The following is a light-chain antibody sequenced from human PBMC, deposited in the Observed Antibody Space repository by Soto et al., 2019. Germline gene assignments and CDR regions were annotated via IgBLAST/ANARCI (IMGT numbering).Light chain of an antibody. J-gene: IGKJ2*01. CDR2: KAS. Sequence: DIQMTQSPSTLSASVGDRVTITCRASQTISSWLAWYQQKPGKAPKLLIYKASSLESGVPSRFSGSGSGTEFILTISSLLQDDFAANYCQQHYSYSSYTFGQGTKLEIK. CDR3: QQHYSYSSYT. V-gene: IGKV1-5*03. CDR1: QTISSW.